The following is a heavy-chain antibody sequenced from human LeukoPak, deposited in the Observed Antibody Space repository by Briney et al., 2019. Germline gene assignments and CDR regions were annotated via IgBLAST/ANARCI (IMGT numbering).Heavy chain of an antibody. D-gene: IGHD3-22*01. CDR2: IKEDGSEK. J-gene: IGHJ6*03. CDR3: ARDTYDSSGYHFYYMDV. CDR1: GFTFNTYW. V-gene: IGHV3-7*01. Sequence: PGGSLRLSCAVSGFTFNTYWMSWVRQAPGKGREWVANIKEDGSEKHYEDSVRGRVTISRDNAKNSLYLRMNSLRAEDTALYFCARDTYDSSGYHFYYMDVWGKGTTVTVSS.